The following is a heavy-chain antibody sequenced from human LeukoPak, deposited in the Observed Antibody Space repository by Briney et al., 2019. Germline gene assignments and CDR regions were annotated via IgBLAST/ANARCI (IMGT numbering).Heavy chain of an antibody. CDR2: ISAYNDNT. V-gene: IGHV1-18*01. J-gene: IGHJ5*02. CDR1: GYTFTSYG. Sequence: VASVKVSCKSSGYTFTSYGIIWVRQAPGQGLEWMGCISAYNDNTNYAQKLQGRVTMTTDTSTSTAYMELRSLRTDDTAVYYCARIRNDVLWFDPWGQGTLVTVSS. D-gene: IGHD1-1*01. CDR3: ARIRNDVLWFDP.